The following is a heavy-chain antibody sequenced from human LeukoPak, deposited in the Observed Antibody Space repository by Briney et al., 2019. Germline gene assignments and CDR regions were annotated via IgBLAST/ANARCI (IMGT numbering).Heavy chain of an antibody. D-gene: IGHD3-10*01. CDR2: ISASGTLT. V-gene: IGHV3-23*01. Sequence: GGSLRLSCAASGFTFSSYWMSWVRQAPGKGLEWISYISASGTLTHYADSVKGRFTISRDNSKNTLYLQMNSLRAEDTAVYYCAKDLLQYYYGSGNYFDYWGQGTLVTVSS. CDR1: GFTFSSYW. J-gene: IGHJ4*02. CDR3: AKDLLQYYYGSGNYFDY.